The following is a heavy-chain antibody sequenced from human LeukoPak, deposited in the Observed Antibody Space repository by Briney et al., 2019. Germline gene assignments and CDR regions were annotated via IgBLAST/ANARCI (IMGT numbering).Heavy chain of an antibody. D-gene: IGHD2-15*01. J-gene: IGHJ5*02. V-gene: IGHV3-9*01. CDR1: GFTFDDYA. Sequence: GGSLRLSCAASGFTFDDYAMHGVRQAPGKGLEWVSGISWNSGSIGYADSVKGRFTISRDNAKNSLYLQMNSLRAEDTALYYCAKGPYGYCSGGSCLPDRWGQGTLVTVSS. CDR2: ISWNSGSI. CDR3: AKGPYGYCSGGSCLPDR.